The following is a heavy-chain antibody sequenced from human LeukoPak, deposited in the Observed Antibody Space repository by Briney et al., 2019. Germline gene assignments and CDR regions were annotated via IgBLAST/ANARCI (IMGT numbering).Heavy chain of an antibody. D-gene: IGHD1-26*01. CDR3: ARATYYAIFEY. CDR2: MYYSGST. Sequence: SETLSLTCTVSGDSISSYYWSWVRQPPGKGLELIGYMYYSGSTNYNPSLRGRVTISVDRSNNQFSLKLSSVTAADTAVYFCARATYYAIFEYWGRGTLVTVSS. V-gene: IGHV4-59*01. J-gene: IGHJ4*02. CDR1: GDSISSYY.